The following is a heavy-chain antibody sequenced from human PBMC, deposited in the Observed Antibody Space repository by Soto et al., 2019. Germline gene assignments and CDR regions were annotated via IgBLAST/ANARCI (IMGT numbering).Heavy chain of an antibody. Sequence: GGSLRLFCTASGITFSNYWMSWVRQAPGKGLEWVAIIKQDGSEKYYEDSVKGRFTISRDNAQNSLYLQMNSLRAEDSALYYCARPLTTGWELLVNVYGGQGALVTVSS. V-gene: IGHV3-7*01. D-gene: IGHD2-15*01. J-gene: IGHJ4*02. CDR1: GITFSNYW. CDR3: ARPLTTGWELLVNVY. CDR2: IKQDGSEK.